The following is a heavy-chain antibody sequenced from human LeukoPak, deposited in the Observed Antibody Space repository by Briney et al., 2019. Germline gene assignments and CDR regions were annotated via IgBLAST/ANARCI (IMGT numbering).Heavy chain of an antibody. J-gene: IGHJ4*02. CDR2: INSDGSST. D-gene: IGHD6-13*01. CDR1: GFIFSSYW. CDR3: ARGSSSWYYFDY. V-gene: IGHV3-74*01. Sequence: GGSLRLSCAAPGFIFSSYWMHWVRQAPGKGLVWVSRINSDGSSTSYADSVKGRFTISRDNAKNTLYLQMNSLRAEDTAVYYCARGSSSWYYFDYWGQGTLVTVSS.